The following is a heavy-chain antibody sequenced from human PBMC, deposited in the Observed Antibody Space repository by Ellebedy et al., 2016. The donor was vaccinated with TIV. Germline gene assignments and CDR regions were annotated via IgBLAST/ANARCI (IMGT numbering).Heavy chain of an antibody. Sequence: PGGSLRLSCAASGFTFRSYAMTWVRQAPGKGLEWVSSISDSGSNTYYVDSVRGRFTISRDNSKNTLFLQMYSLRAEDTAVYYCANTLRSMIPQRENFQRWGQGTLVTVSS. CDR2: ISDSGSNT. D-gene: IGHD3-22*01. V-gene: IGHV3-23*01. CDR3: ANTLRSMIPQRENFQR. CDR1: GFTFRSYA. J-gene: IGHJ1*01.